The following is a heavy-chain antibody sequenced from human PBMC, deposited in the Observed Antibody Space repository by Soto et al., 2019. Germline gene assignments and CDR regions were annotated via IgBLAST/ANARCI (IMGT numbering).Heavy chain of an antibody. V-gene: IGHV1-2*02. CDR1: GYIFTGYS. J-gene: IGHJ4*02. CDR3: ARVASAVLSLDY. D-gene: IGHD6-13*01. CDR2: INPNSGDT. Sequence: ASVKVSCKPSGYIFTGYSLHWVRQAPGQGLEWMGWINPNSGDTIYAQKFQGRVTMTRDTSISTAYMELSRLRFDDTAVYYCARVASAVLSLDYWGQGTLVTVSS.